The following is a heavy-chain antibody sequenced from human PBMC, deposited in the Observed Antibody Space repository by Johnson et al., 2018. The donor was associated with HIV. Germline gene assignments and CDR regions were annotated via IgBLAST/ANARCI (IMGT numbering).Heavy chain of an antibody. CDR2: LNWNAGST. V-gene: IGHV3-20*04. CDR1: GFRFDDYG. D-gene: IGHD7-27*01. Sequence: VQLVESGGGVVRPGGSLRLSCEGSGFRFDDYGMSWVRQGPGEGLEWVSGLNWNAGSTGYADSVKGRFRISRASVKNSLYLEMNGLRVEDTALYYCARDPSTQHSRLTGDFGAFDIWGQGTMVIVSS. CDR3: ARDPSTQHSRLTGDFGAFDI. J-gene: IGHJ3*02.